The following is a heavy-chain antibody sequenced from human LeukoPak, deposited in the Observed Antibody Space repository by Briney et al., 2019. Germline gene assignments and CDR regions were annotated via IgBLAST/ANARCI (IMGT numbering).Heavy chain of an antibody. V-gene: IGHV3-21*01. CDR3: ARDREDY. CDR2: ISGSGGYT. J-gene: IGHJ4*02. Sequence: PGGSLRLSCAASGFTFSSYAMTWVRQAPGKGLEWVSVISGSGGYTHYADSVKGRFTISRDNAKNSLYLQMNSLRAEDTAVYYCARDREDYWGQGTLVTVSS. CDR1: GFTFSSYA.